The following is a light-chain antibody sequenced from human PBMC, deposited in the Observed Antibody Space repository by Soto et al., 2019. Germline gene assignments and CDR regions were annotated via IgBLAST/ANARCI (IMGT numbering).Light chain of an antibody. CDR2: HVT. CDR3: SSYTSSTVYI. J-gene: IGLJ1*01. CDR1: SSEVGGYSY. Sequence: QSALTQPASVSGSPGQSITISCTGTSSEVGGYSYVSWYQQHPGDAHKLMIYHVTNRPSGGSDRFSGSKSGNTASLTISWLQAEDEADYYCSSYTSSTVYIFGTGTKVTVL. V-gene: IGLV2-14*03.